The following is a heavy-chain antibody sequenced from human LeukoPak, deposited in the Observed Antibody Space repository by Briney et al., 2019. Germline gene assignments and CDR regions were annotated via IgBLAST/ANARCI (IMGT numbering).Heavy chain of an antibody. V-gene: IGHV4-4*07. J-gene: IGHJ4*02. CDR2: IYTSGST. Sequence: SQTLSLTCTVSGGSISSYHWSWIRQPAGKGLEWIGRIYTSGSTNYNPSLKSPVTMSVDTSENQFSLRLSSVTAADTAVYYCARVYSSGWYDYWGQGTLVTVSS. CDR3: ARVYSSGWYDY. CDR1: GGSISSYH. D-gene: IGHD6-19*01.